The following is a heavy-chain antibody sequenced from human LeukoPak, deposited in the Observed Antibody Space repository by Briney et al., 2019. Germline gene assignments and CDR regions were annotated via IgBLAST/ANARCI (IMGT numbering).Heavy chain of an antibody. J-gene: IGHJ4*02. CDR3: ARERSYYYDSSGYYRQCYFDY. D-gene: IGHD3-22*01. CDR2: IIPIFGTA. V-gene: IGHV1-69*05. CDR1: GGTFSSYA. Sequence: SVKVSCKASGGTFSSYAISWVRQAPGQGLEWMGGIIPIFGTANYAQKFQGRVTITTDESTSTAYMELSSLRSEDPAVYYCARERSYYYDSSGYYRQCYFDYWGQGTLVTVSS.